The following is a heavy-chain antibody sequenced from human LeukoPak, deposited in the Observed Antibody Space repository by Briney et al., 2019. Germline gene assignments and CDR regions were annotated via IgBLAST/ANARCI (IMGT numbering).Heavy chain of an antibody. J-gene: IGHJ3*02. Sequence: QPGGSRRLSCAASGLTFSSYSMSWVRQAPGKGLEWVAYISSSSSTLHYADPVKGRFTISRDNANNSLYLQMNSLRDEDTAVYYCARDGRPFDIWGQGTMVTVSS. V-gene: IGHV3-48*02. CDR3: ARDGRPFDI. CDR2: ISSSSSTL. CDR1: GLTFSSYS.